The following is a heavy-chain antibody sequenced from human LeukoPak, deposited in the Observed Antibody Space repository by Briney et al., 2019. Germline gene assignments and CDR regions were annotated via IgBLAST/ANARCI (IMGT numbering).Heavy chain of an antibody. CDR2: IYSGGST. Sequence: GGSLRLSCAASGFTVSSNYMSWVRQAPGKGLEWVSVIYSGGSTYYADSVKGRFTISRDNSKNTLYLQMNSLRAEDTAVYYCAKGRYDILTGYYGLIDYWGQGTLVTVSS. CDR1: GFTVSSNY. J-gene: IGHJ4*02. CDR3: AKGRYDILTGYYGLIDY. V-gene: IGHV3-66*01. D-gene: IGHD3-9*01.